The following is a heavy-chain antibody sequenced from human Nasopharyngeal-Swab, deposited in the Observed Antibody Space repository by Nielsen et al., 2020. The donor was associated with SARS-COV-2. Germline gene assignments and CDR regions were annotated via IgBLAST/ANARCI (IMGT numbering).Heavy chain of an antibody. CDR2: IKSKSDGGAT. CDR3: TTAYLGAFDF. Sequence: AQTLRLSCATSGFTFSNIRRSWVRPAPGKGLEWLGRIKSKSDGGATDYAAPVEGRFTISRDDSINTLYLQMNSLKTEDGAVYCCTTAYLGAFDFWGQGTMVTVSS. CDR1: GFTFSNIR. V-gene: IGHV3-15*01. D-gene: IGHD3-16*01. J-gene: IGHJ3*01.